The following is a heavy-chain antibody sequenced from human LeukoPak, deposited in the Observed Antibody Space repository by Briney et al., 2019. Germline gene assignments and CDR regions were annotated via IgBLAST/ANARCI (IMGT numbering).Heavy chain of an antibody. CDR1: GFTFDDYA. J-gene: IGHJ4*02. CDR3: ARSISGYLFVPDF. D-gene: IGHD5-12*01. CDR2: ICGLGDET. V-gene: IGHV3-23*01. Sequence: GGSLRLACSAAGFTFDDYALTWVRQAPRQGLEWVATICGLGDETYYADSVKGRFSISRDNSKNTLSLQMNSLSAADTALYYCARSISGYLFVPDFWGQGTLVTVSS.